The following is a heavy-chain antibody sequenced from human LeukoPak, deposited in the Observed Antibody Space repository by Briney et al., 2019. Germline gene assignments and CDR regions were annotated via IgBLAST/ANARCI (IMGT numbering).Heavy chain of an antibody. J-gene: IGHJ4*02. Sequence: PSETLSLTCTVSGGSISSYYWSWIRQPPGKGLEWIGYIYYSGSTKYKPSLKSRVTISVDTSKNQFSLKLSSVTAADTAVYYCARGPEDGCRPFDYWGQGTLVTVSS. CDR2: IYYSGST. CDR1: GGSISSYY. D-gene: IGHD5-24*01. CDR3: ARGPEDGCRPFDY. V-gene: IGHV4-59*01.